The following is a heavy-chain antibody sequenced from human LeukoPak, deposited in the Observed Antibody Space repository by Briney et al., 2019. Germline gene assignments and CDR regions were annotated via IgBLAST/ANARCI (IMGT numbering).Heavy chain of an antibody. CDR3: AREGPMFDSGTYSKSLGY. D-gene: IGHD3-10*01. CDR2: INHSGST. CDR1: GGSFSGYY. J-gene: IGHJ4*02. V-gene: IGHV4-34*01. Sequence: SETLSLTCAVYGGSFSGYYWSWIRQPPGKGLEWIGEINHSGSTNYNPSLKSRVTISVDTSKNQFSLKLTSVTAADTAVYYCAREGPMFDSGTYSKSLGYWGQGILVTVSS.